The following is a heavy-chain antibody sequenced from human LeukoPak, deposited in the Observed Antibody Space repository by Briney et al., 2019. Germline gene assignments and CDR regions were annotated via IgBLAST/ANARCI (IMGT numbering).Heavy chain of an antibody. Sequence: SETLALTCTVSGASISSGDYHWNWIRQPPGKGLEWIGFIHDSGSTYYNPSLKSRVSISRDMSKNQLSLMLSSVTAADTAVYYCARGFGAGNYYYGWFDPWGQGTLVSVSS. V-gene: IGHV4-30-4*01. CDR3: ARGFGAGNYYYGWFDP. CDR2: IHDSGST. D-gene: IGHD3-10*01. CDR1: GASISSGDYH. J-gene: IGHJ5*02.